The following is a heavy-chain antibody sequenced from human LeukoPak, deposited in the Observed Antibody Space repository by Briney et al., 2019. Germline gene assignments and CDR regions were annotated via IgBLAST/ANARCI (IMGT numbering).Heavy chain of an antibody. V-gene: IGHV1-69*04. CDR2: IIPILGIA. J-gene: IGHJ4*02. D-gene: IGHD2-2*01. CDR1: GGTFISYA. CDR3: ARGGVVPAALLDY. Sequence: ASVTVSCKASGGTFISYAISWVRQAPGQGLEWMGRIIPILGIANYAQKFQGRVTITADKSTSTAYMELSSLRSEDTAVYYCARGGVVPAALLDYWGQGTLVTVSS.